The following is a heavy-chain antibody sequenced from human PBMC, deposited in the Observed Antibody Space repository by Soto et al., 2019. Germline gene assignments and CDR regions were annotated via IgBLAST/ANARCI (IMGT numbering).Heavy chain of an antibody. V-gene: IGHV1-18*01. J-gene: IGHJ5*02. Sequence: QVQLVQSGAEVKKPGASVKVSCKASGYTFTSFHISWVRQAPGQGLEWMGWISAYNGNTNYAQNLQGRVTMTTDTSTSKAYMELSSLRSDDTAMYYCARDSPPIASWGQGTLVTVSS. CDR1: GYTFTSFH. CDR2: ISAYNGNT. CDR3: ARDSPPIAS. D-gene: IGHD3-3*02.